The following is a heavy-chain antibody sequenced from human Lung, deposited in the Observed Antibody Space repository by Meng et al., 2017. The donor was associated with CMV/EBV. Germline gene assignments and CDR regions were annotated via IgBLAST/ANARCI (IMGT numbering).Heavy chain of an antibody. CDR1: GFTFSSYA. D-gene: IGHD2-2*01. V-gene: IGHV3-23*01. CDR2: ISGSGGST. J-gene: IGHJ4*02. Sequence: ESLKISCAASGFTFSSYAMSWVRQAPGKGLEWVSAISGSGGSTYYADSVKGRFTISRDNSKNTLYLQMNSLRAEDTAVYYCAKDPVPAALYYFHYWGQGXLVTVSS. CDR3: AKDPVPAALYYFHY.